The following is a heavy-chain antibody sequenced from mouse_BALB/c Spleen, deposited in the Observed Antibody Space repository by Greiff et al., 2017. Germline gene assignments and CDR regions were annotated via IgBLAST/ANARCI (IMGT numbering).Heavy chain of an antibody. J-gene: IGHJ4*01. CDR3: ARDYGSSYVGAMDY. Sequence: QVQLKQSGPELVKPGASVRISCKASGYTFTSYYIHWVKQRPGQGLEWIGWIYPGNVNTKYNEKFKGKATLTADKSSSTAYMQLSSLTSEDSAVYFCARDYGSSYVGAMDYWGQGTSVTVSS. CDR1: GYTFTSYY. CDR2: IYPGNVNT. V-gene: IGHV1S56*01. D-gene: IGHD1-1*01.